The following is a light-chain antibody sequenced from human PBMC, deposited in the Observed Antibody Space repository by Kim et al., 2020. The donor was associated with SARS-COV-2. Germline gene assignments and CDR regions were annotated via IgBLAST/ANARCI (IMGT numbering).Light chain of an antibody. V-gene: IGKV3-15*01. CDR1: QSVSNK. CDR3: QQYNKWPVS. J-gene: IGKJ5*01. Sequence: EIVVTQSPATLSVSPGESATLSCRASQSVSNKVAWHQQKPGQAPRLLIYDASTRATGIPARFTGSGSGTEFTLTINSLQSEDFAVYHCQQYNKWPVSFGQRTRLEIK. CDR2: DAS.